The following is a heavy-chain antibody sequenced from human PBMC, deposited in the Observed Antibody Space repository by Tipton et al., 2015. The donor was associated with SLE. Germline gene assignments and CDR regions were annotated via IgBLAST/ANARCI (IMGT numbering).Heavy chain of an antibody. D-gene: IGHD3-10*01. V-gene: IGHV3-7*03. CDR3: VRDIGSVTAALGY. J-gene: IGHJ4*02. CDR2: IKRDGSEQ. Sequence: SLRLSCAASGFDFNGFWMSWVRQAPGKGLAWLANIKRDGSEQYYVDSVKGRFTISRDNAKNSLYLQMNSLRPEDTALYYCVRDIGSVTAALGYWGQGTLVTVPS. CDR1: GFDFNGFW.